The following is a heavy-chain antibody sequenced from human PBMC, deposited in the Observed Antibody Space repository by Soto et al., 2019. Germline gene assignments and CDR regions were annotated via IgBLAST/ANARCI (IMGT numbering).Heavy chain of an antibody. Sequence: QVQLVESGGGVVQPGRSLRLSCAGSGFIFSAYGMDWVRQAPGKGLEWVAVISYDGSNKYYADSVKGRFTISRDNSKNTRYLQMNSLRAEDAAVYYCAKGRMGAGVGGYFDYWGQGTLVTVSS. D-gene: IGHD3-16*01. CDR2: ISYDGSNK. J-gene: IGHJ4*02. CDR1: GFIFSAYG. V-gene: IGHV3-30*18. CDR3: AKGRMGAGVGGYFDY.